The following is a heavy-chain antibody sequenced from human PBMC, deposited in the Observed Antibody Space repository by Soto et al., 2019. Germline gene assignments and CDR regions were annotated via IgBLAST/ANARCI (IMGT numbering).Heavy chain of an antibody. J-gene: IGHJ6*02. CDR3: PRPFTSPVRGDNYFYYGVEV. Sequence: PSDTLALTCTVAGGSISSSSYYWGLILQPPGKGLEWIGSSDYSGSTYYNASLKSRVTISADTSKNQCSLKLSSGTGADTAVYYCPRPFTSPVRGDNYFYYGVEVWGQGSTVTVSS. V-gene: IGHV4-39*01. CDR2: SDYSGST. D-gene: IGHD3-10*01. CDR1: GGSISSSSYY.